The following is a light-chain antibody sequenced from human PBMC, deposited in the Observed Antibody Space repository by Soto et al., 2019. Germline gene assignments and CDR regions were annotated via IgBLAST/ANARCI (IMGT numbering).Light chain of an antibody. J-gene: IGKJ4*02. V-gene: IGKV3-20*01. CDR2: GTS. CDR1: QTVSGSN. CDR3: QFYGTSRM. Sequence: EIVLTQSPGTLSFSAGERATLSCRASQTVSGSNIVWYQQKPGQAPRLLIYGTSNKATGIPVRFSGSGSGNDFTLTSSILAHEDVAVYYCQFYGTSRMFGGGTKVEIK.